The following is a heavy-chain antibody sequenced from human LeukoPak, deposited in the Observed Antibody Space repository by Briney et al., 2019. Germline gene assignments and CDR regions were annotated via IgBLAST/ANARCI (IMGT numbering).Heavy chain of an antibody. CDR1: GFTFSSYW. CDR3: ASTIAAATSSWFDP. D-gene: IGHD6-13*01. J-gene: IGHJ5*02. CDR2: IKQDGSEK. V-gene: IGHV3-7*01. Sequence: GGSLRLSCAASGFTFSSYWMSWVRQAPGKGLEWVANIKQDGSEKYYVDSVKGRFTISRDNAKNSLYLQMNSLRAEDTAVYYCASTIAAATSSWFDPWGQGTLVTVSS.